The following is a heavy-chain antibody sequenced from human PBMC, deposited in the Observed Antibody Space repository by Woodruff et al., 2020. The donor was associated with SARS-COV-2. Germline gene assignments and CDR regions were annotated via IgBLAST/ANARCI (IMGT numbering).Heavy chain of an antibody. D-gene: IGHD3-22*01. J-gene: IGHJ3*02. V-gene: IGHV3-30-3*01. CDR3: ARGDGYFDAFDI. Sequence: HWVRQAPGKGLEWVAVISYDGSNKYYADSVKGRFTISRDNSKNTLYLQMNSLRAEDTAVYYCARGDGYFDAFDIWGQGTMVT. CDR2: ISYDGSNK.